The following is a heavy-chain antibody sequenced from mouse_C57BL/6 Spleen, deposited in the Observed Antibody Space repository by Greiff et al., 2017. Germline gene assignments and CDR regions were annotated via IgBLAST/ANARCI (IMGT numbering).Heavy chain of an antibody. CDR3: ERGPNDYGSSYVRYFDV. J-gene: IGHJ1*03. CDR2: LYPGDGDT. CDR1: GYAFSSSW. D-gene: IGHD1-1*01. V-gene: IGHV1-82*01. Sequence: QVQLKQSGPELVKPGASVKISCKASGYAFSSSWMNWVKQRPGKGLEWIGRLYPGDGDTNYNGKFKGKATLTADKSSSTAYMQLSSLTSEDSAVYFCERGPNDYGSSYVRYFDVWGTGTTVTVSS.